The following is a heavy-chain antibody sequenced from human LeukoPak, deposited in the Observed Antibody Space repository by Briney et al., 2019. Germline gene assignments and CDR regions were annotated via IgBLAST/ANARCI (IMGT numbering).Heavy chain of an antibody. CDR1: GGSISSYY. CDR3: ARGRCYCSSTSCFDAFDI. CDR2: IYYSGST. V-gene: IGHV4-59*08. Sequence: SETLSLTCTVSGGSISSYYWSWVRQPPGRGLGWVGYIYYSGSTNYNPSLKSRVTISVDTSKNQFSLKLSSVTAADTAVYYCARGRCYCSSTSCFDAFDIWGQGTMVTVSS. D-gene: IGHD2-2*01. J-gene: IGHJ3*02.